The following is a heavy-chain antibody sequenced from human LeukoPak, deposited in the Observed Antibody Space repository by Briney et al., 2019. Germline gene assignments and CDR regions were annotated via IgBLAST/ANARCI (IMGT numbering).Heavy chain of an antibody. D-gene: IGHD5-12*01. Sequence: SETLSLTCTVSGGSISSYYWSWIRQPPGKGLEWIGYIYYSGSTNYNPSLKSRATISVDTSKNQFSLKLSPVTAADTAVYYCARVLGRYSGYDLHPWGQGTLVTVSS. V-gene: IGHV4-59*01. CDR1: GGSISSYY. CDR2: IYYSGST. CDR3: ARVLGRYSGYDLHP. J-gene: IGHJ5*02.